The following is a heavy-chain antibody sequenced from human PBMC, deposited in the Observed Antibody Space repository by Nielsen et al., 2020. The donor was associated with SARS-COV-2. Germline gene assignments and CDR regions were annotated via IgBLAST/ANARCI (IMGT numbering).Heavy chain of an antibody. D-gene: IGHD3-9*01. CDR1: GGSISSGDYY. Sequence: LRLSCTVSGGSISSGDYYRSWIRQPPGKGLEWIGYIYYSGSTYYNPSLKSRVTISVDTSKNQFSLKLSSVTAADTALYYCARGPLLRYFDWLFDYWGQGTLVTVSS. V-gene: IGHV4-30-4*01. CDR3: ARGPLLRYFDWLFDY. J-gene: IGHJ4*02. CDR2: IYYSGST.